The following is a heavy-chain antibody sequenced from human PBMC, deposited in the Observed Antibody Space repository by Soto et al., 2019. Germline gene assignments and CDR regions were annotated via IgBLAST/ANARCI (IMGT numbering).Heavy chain of an antibody. CDR2: ISYDGSSK. D-gene: IGHD3-22*01. Sequence: GGSLRLSCAASGFTFSSYAMHWVRQAPGKGLEWVAVISYDGSSKYYADSVKGRFTISRDNSKNTLYLQMNSLRAEDTAVYYCARVGDSSGYLLYYFDYWGQGTLVTVSS. CDR3: ARVGDSSGYLLYYFDY. V-gene: IGHV3-30-3*01. CDR1: GFTFSSYA. J-gene: IGHJ4*02.